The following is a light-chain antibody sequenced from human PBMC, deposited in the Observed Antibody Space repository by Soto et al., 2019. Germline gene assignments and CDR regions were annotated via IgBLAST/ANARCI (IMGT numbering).Light chain of an antibody. CDR3: SSYAGGVV. CDR1: SSGVENYNL. V-gene: IGLV2-23*01. J-gene: IGLJ3*02. Sequence: QSVLTQPASVSVSPGQSITLSCTRASSGVENYNLVSWYQHHPGKAPKLIIYEGSQRPSGVSDRFSGSKSGNTASLTISGLQAEDEADYYCSSYAGGVVFGGGTKVTVL. CDR2: EGS.